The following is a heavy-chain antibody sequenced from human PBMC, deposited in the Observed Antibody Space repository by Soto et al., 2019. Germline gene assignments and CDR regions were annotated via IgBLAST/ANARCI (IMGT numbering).Heavy chain of an antibody. V-gene: IGHV3-21*01. J-gene: IGHJ3*02. Sequence: GGSLRLSCAASGFTFSSYSMNWVRQAPGKGLEWVSSISSSSSYIYYADSVKGRFTISRDNAKNSLYLQMNSLRAEDTVVYYWARDWGLVGADAFDIWGQGTMVTVSS. CDR3: ARDWGLVGADAFDI. D-gene: IGHD3-10*01. CDR1: GFTFSSYS. CDR2: ISSSSSYI.